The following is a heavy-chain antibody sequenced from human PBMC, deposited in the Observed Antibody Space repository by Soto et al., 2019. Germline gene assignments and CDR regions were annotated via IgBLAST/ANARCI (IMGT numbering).Heavy chain of an antibody. CDR2: LSSDGFGA. J-gene: IGHJ4*02. Sequence: GGSLRLSCAASGLSLSPYWMHWVRQVPGRGLEWVARLSSDGFGAAYADSVKGRFFISRDIARNTLSLQMNSLRADDTAVYYCARDLGGPDYWGRGTSVTVSS. D-gene: IGHD3-16*01. CDR1: GLSLSPYW. V-gene: IGHV3-74*03. CDR3: ARDLGGPDY.